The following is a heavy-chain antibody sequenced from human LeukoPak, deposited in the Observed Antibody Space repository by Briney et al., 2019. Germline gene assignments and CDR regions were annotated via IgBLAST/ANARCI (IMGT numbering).Heavy chain of an antibody. CDR3: ARDDGFGESVSFDY. V-gene: IGHV3-21*01. J-gene: IGHJ4*02. D-gene: IGHD3-10*01. CDR1: GFTFSSYS. CDR2: ISSSSSYI. Sequence: GGSLRLSCAAFGFTFSSYSMNWVRQAPGKGLEWVSSISSSSSYIYYADSVKGRFTISRDNAKNSLYLQMNSLRAEDTAVYYCARDDGFGESVSFDYWGQGTLATVSS.